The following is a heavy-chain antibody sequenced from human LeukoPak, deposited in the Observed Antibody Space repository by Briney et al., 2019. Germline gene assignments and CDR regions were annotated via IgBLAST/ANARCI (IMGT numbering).Heavy chain of an antibody. CDR2: IIPIFGTA. Sequence: ASVKVSCKASGGTFSSYAISWVRQAPGQGLEWVGGIIPIFGTANYAQKFQGRVTITADESTSTAYMELSSLRSEDTAVYYCARVFLEWLLYGPHYYYYYYMDVWGKGTTVTVSS. J-gene: IGHJ6*03. CDR1: GGTFSSYA. D-gene: IGHD3-3*01. V-gene: IGHV1-69*13. CDR3: ARVFLEWLLYGPHYYYYYYMDV.